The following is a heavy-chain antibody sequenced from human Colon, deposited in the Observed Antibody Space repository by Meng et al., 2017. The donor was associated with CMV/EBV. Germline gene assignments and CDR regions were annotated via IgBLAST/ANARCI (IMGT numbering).Heavy chain of an antibody. CDR2: INWNSDRI. Sequence: SLKISCAASGIRFSDHGMHWVRQAPGKGLEWVSGINWNSDRIHYADSVKGRFTISRDNAKNSLYLQMDSLRAEDTAFYYCAKARGSSTSCSDYWGQGTLVTVSS. J-gene: IGHJ4*02. CDR1: GIRFSDHG. CDR3: AKARGSSTSCSDY. V-gene: IGHV3-9*01. D-gene: IGHD2-2*01.